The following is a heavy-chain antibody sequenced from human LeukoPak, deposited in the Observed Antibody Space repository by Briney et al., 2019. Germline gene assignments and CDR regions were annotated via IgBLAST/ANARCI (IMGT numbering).Heavy chain of an antibody. CDR1: GFTFSNAW. CDR3: TTGGGDGYNGSKFDY. J-gene: IGHJ4*02. D-gene: IGHD5-24*01. Sequence: GGSLRLSCAASGFTFSNAWMSWVRQAPGKGLEWVGRIKSKTDGGTTDYAAPVKGRFTISRDDSKNTLYLQMNSLKTEDTAVYYCTTGGGDGYNGSKFDYWGQGTLVTVSS. V-gene: IGHV3-15*01. CDR2: IKSKTDGGTT.